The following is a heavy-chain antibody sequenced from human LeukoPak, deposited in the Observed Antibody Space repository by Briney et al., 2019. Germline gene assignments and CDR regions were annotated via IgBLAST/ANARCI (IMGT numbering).Heavy chain of an antibody. V-gene: IGHV3-30-3*01. CDR1: GFTFGNYA. J-gene: IGHJ4*02. CDR3: ARVVVTGYFDY. CDR2: ISYDGSTK. Sequence: GRSLKLSCAASGFTFGNYAMHWVRQAPGEGLEWVAVISYDGSTKYCADSVKGRFTISRDNAKNSLYLQMNSLRAEDTAVYYCARVVVTGYFDYWGQGTLVTVSS. D-gene: IGHD5-18*01.